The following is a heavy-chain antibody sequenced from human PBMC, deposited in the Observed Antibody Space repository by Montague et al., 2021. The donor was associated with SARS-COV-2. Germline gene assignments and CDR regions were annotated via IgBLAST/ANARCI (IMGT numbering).Heavy chain of an antibody. J-gene: IGHJ4*02. CDR1: GGSISSYY. CDR2: IYSSGST. CDR3: ARVYSHWRRCSCLFDY. Sequence: SETLSLTCTVSGGSISSYYWSWIRQPAGKGLEWIGRIYSSGSTNYNPSLKSRITISVDTSKNQFSLKLSSVTAADTAIYYCARVYSHWRRCSCLFDYWGQGTLVTVSS. D-gene: IGHD2-15*01. V-gene: IGHV4-4*07.